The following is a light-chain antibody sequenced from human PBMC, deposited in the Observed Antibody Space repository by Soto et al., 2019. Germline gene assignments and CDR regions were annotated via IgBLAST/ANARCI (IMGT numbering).Light chain of an antibody. CDR3: SSYTSSSTLYV. CDR1: SSDVGSYNR. Sequence: QSVLTQPPSVSGSPGQSVTISCTGTSSDVGSYNRVSWYQQPPGTAPKLMIYEVSNRPSGVPDRFSGPKSGNTAFLTISGPQAEDEADYYCSSYTSSSTLYVFGTGTKV. J-gene: IGLJ1*01. V-gene: IGLV2-18*02. CDR2: EVS.